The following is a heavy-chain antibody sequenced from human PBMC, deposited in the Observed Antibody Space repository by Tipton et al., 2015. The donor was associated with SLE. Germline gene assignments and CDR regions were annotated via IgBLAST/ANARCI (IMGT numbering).Heavy chain of an antibody. CDR3: TSCWGYCTNVEAVDI. V-gene: IGHV3-15*07. J-gene: IGHJ3*02. Sequence: SLRLSCAASGFTFSNAWMNWVRQAPGKGLEWVGRIKSKTDGGTTDYAAPVKGRFTISRDDSNNTLFLQMNSLKTEDTAVYYCTSCWGYCTNVEAVDIWGQGTMVPVSS. CDR2: IKSKTDGGTT. CDR1: GFTFSNAW. D-gene: IGHD2-8*01.